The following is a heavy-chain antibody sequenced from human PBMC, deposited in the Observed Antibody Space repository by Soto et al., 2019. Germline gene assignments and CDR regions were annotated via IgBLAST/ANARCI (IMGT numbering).Heavy chain of an antibody. CDR2: ISDDGRNK. CDR3: AKGGGYSYGTNDAFDI. CDR1: GFSFRNYG. D-gene: IGHD5-18*01. Sequence: QVQLVESGGGVVQPGRSLRLSCAASGFSFRNYGMHWARQAPGKGLEWVAVISDDGRNKYNVASVEGRFTISRDNSKNTVFLQMNSLRAEDTAVYYCAKGGGYSYGTNDAFDIWGQGTMVTVSS. V-gene: IGHV3-30*18. J-gene: IGHJ3*02.